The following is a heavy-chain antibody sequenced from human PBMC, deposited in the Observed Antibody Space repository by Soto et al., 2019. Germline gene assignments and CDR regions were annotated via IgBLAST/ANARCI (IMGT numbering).Heavy chain of an antibody. CDR2: IYYSGNT. J-gene: IGHJ4*02. Sequence: PSETLSLTCTVSGDSISASSWSWVRQPPGKGLEWIGNIYYSGNTNYNPSLKSRVTISVDTSKNQFSLKLSSVTAADTAVYYCARGRIQLWYPFDYWGQGTLVTVSS. CDR1: GDSISASS. V-gene: IGHV4-59*01. D-gene: IGHD5-18*01. CDR3: ARGRIQLWYPFDY.